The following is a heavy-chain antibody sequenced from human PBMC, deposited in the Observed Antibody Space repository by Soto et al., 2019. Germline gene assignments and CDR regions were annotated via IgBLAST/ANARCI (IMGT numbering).Heavy chain of an antibody. CDR3: ARPLQLAVSGFDP. CDR2: THYRANS. J-gene: IGHJ5*02. Sequence: SETLSLTCAVSGDSISSSSYYWSWIRQPPGKGLEWIGSTHYRANSYYSPFLKSRITISVDTSKNQISLRLSSVTAADTAVYYCARPLQLAVSGFDPWGQGTLVTVSS. D-gene: IGHD3-3*02. CDR1: GDSISSSSYY. V-gene: IGHV4-39*01.